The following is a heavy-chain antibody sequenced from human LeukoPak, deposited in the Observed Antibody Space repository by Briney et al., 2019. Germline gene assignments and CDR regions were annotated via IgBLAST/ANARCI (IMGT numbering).Heavy chain of an antibody. CDR2: ISYDGSNK. Sequence: GGSLRLPCAASGFTFSSYAMHWVRQAPGKGLEWVAVISYDGSNKYYADSVKGRFTISRDNSKNTLYLQMNSLRAEDTAVYYCARDGHYDSSGYPIYWGQGTLVTVSS. J-gene: IGHJ4*02. CDR1: GFTFSSYA. CDR3: ARDGHYDSSGYPIY. V-gene: IGHV3-30-3*01. D-gene: IGHD3-22*01.